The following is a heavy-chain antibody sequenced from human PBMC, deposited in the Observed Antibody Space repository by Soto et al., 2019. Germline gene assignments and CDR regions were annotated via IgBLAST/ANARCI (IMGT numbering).Heavy chain of an antibody. V-gene: IGHV3-15*07. Sequence: GGSLRLSCAASGFTFSNAWMNWVRQAPGKGLEWVGRIKSKTDGGTTDYAAPVKGRFTISRDDSKNTLYLQMNSLKTEETAVYYCTTALNPKYSSSWYSVSKSYYFDYWGQGTLVTVSS. CDR1: GFTFSNAW. D-gene: IGHD6-13*01. CDR3: TTALNPKYSSSWYSVSKSYYFDY. J-gene: IGHJ4*02. CDR2: IKSKTDGGTT.